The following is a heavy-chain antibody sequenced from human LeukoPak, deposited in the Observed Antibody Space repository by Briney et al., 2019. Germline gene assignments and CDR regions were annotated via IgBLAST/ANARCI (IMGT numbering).Heavy chain of an antibody. CDR1: GFTFSSYE. Sequence: GGSLRLSCAASGFTFSSYEMNWVRQAPGKGLEWVSYISSSAGTIYYTESVKGRFTISRDNAKNSLSLQMNSLRAEDTAVYYCATLGDYANFDYWGQGALVTVSS. D-gene: IGHD4-17*01. J-gene: IGHJ4*02. CDR2: ISSSAGTI. V-gene: IGHV3-48*03. CDR3: ATLGDYANFDY.